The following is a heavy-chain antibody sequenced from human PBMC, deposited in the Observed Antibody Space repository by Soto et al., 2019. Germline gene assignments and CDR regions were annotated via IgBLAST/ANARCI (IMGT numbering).Heavy chain of an antibody. Sequence: GASVKVSCKASGGTFSSYAISWVRQAPGQGLEWMGGIIPIFGTANYAQKFQGRVTITADESTSTAYMELSSLRSEDTAVYYCARDLETAMAMDAFDIWGQGTMVTVSS. CDR2: IIPIFGTA. J-gene: IGHJ3*02. CDR1: GGTFSSYA. V-gene: IGHV1-69*13. D-gene: IGHD5-18*01. CDR3: ARDLETAMAMDAFDI.